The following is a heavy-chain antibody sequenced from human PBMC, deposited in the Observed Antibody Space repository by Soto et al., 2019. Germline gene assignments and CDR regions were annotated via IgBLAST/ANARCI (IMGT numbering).Heavy chain of an antibody. Sequence: QVQLQESGPGLVKPSQTLSLTCTVSGGSISSGGYYWSWIRQHPGKGLEWIGYIYYSGSTYYNPSLKSRVTLSVDTSKNQFSLKLSSVTAADTAVYYCARGLFEQGYYGSGNYWYFDLWGRGTLVTVSS. CDR3: ARGLFEQGYYGSGNYWYFDL. D-gene: IGHD3-10*01. V-gene: IGHV4-31*03. CDR2: IYYSGST. J-gene: IGHJ2*01. CDR1: GGSISSGGYY.